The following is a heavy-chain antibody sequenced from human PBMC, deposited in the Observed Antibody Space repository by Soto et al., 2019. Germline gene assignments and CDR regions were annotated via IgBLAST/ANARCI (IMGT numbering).Heavy chain of an antibody. CDR3: ARVGYNWSYEHTFLNFDS. CDR1: GGTCSSYA. CDR2: IIPILGTA. V-gene: IGHV1-69*13. Sequence: SVQFSYKASGGTCSSYAISCVQRSPLRWREWMGGIIPILGTANCAQKFQGRVTITADESTSTAYMELSSLRSEDTAVYYCARVGYNWSYEHTFLNFDSWGQGTLVTVSS. D-gene: IGHD1-7*01. J-gene: IGHJ4*02.